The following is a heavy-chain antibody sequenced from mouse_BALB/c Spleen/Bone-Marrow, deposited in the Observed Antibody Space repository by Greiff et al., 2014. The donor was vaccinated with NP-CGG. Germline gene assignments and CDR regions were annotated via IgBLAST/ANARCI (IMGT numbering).Heavy chain of an antibody. CDR2: ILPGSGTT. CDR1: GYTFSGYW. J-gene: IGHJ3*01. CDR3: ARRGWLLQAWFAY. D-gene: IGHD2-3*01. Sequence: VQLQQSGAELMKPGASVKISCKATGYTFSGYWIEWVNQRPGHGLEWIGEILPGSGTTNYNEKFKGNATIIVDTSSNTAYLQLSSLTSEDTAVYYCARRGWLLQAWFAYWGQGTLVTVSA. V-gene: IGHV1-9*01.